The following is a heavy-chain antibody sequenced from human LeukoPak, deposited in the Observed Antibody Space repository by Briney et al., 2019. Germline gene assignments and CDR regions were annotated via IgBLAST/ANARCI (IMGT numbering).Heavy chain of an antibody. J-gene: IGHJ4*02. Sequence: PGGSLSLSCSVAGFSFSSHAIYWVRQAPGKGLEYVSAISSDGITTYYADSVKGRFTISRDNSKNTLYLQMSSLRAEDTAVYYCVNIAAEDYWGQGTLVTVSS. CDR1: GFSFSSHA. D-gene: IGHD6-13*01. CDR2: ISSDGITT. V-gene: IGHV3-64D*09. CDR3: VNIAAEDY.